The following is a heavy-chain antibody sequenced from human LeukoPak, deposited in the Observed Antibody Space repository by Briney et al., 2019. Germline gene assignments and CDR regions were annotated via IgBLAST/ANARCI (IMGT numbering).Heavy chain of an antibody. J-gene: IGHJ4*01. V-gene: IGHV4-61*05. CDR1: GGSISSKNYY. CDR2: SYYSGGT. CDR3: VRHGESGRHHAYFDY. Sequence: SETLSLTCTVSGGSISSKNYYWGWIRQAAGRGLEWIAYSYYSGGTNYNSSLKSRVTISVDTSKNQFSLKVTSVTAGDTAIYYCVRHGESGRHHAYFDYWGHGALVTVSS. D-gene: IGHD3-10*01.